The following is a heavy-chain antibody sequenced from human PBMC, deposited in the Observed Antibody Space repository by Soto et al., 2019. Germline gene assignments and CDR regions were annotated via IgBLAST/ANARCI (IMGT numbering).Heavy chain of an antibody. V-gene: IGHV3-33*01. CDR2: IWYDGSNK. Sequence: GGSLRLSCAASGFTFSSYGMHWVRQAPGKGLEWVAVIWYDGSNKYYADSVKGRFTISRDNSKNTLYLQMNSLIAEDTAVYYCARGQRDYSNYPNWFDPWGQGTLVTVSS. CDR3: ARGQRDYSNYPNWFDP. D-gene: IGHD4-4*01. J-gene: IGHJ5*02. CDR1: GFTFSSYG.